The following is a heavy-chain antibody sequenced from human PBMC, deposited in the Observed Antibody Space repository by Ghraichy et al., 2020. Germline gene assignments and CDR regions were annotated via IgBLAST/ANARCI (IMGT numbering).Heavy chain of an antibody. CDR2: IKEDGSEK. CDR3: ARFRPFDY. V-gene: IGHV3-7*01. CDR1: GFTFSNYW. J-gene: IGHJ4*02. Sequence: ALRLSCAASGFTFSNYWMSWVRQAPGKGLEWVANIKEDGSEKYYGDSVKGRFTIFRDNAKNSLYLQMKSLRAEDTAVYYCARFRPFDYWGQGILVTVSS.